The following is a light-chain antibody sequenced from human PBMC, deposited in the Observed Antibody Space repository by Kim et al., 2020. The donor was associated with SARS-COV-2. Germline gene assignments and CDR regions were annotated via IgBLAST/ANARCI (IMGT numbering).Light chain of an antibody. Sequence: QSALTQPRSVSGSPGQSVTISCTGAGSDVGGYDYVSWYQQNPGKAPKLMIYDVSKRPSGVPDRFSGSKSGNTASLTISGLQAEDEADYYCCSYAGTYTWVFGGGTQLNVL. CDR1: GSDVGGYDY. V-gene: IGLV2-11*01. CDR2: DVS. CDR3: CSYAGTYTWV. J-gene: IGLJ3*02.